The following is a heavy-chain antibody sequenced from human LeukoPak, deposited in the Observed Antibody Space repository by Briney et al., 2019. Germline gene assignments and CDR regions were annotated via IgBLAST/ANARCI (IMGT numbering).Heavy chain of an antibody. Sequence: SVKVSCKASGGTFSSYAISWVRQAPGQGLEWMGGIIPIFGTANYAQKFQGRVTITADESTNTAYMELSSLRSEDTAVYYCARRGGDPWYFDLWGRGTLVTVSS. J-gene: IGHJ2*01. V-gene: IGHV1-69*13. CDR2: IIPIFGTA. CDR1: GGTFSSYA. D-gene: IGHD2-21*02. CDR3: ARRGGDPWYFDL.